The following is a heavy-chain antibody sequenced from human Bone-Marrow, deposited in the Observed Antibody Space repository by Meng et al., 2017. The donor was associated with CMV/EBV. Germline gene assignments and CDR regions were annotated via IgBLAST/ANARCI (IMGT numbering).Heavy chain of an antibody. CDR1: GFTFTSSA. J-gene: IGHJ4*02. CDR2: IVVGSGNT. V-gene: IGHV1-58*01. D-gene: IGHD3-10*01. Sequence: SVKVSCKASGFTFTSSAVQWVRQARGQRLEWIGWIVVGSGNTNYAQKLQERVTITRDMSTSTAYMELSSLRSEDTAVYYCAAYYYGSGSYHSTSYYFDYWGQGTLVTVSS. CDR3: AAYYYGSGSYHSTSYYFDY.